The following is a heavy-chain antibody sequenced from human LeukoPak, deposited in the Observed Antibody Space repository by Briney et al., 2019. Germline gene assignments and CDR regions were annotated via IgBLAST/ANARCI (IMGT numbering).Heavy chain of an antibody. CDR3: ARDRESSTQWLVQKPFDY. Sequence: ASVKVSCKASGYTFTSYGISWVRQAPGQGLEWMGWISAYNGNTNYAQKLQGRATMTTDTSTSTAYMELRSLRSDDTAVYYCARDRESSTQWLVQKPFDYWGQGTLVTVSS. D-gene: IGHD6-19*01. J-gene: IGHJ4*02. V-gene: IGHV1-18*01. CDR1: GYTFTSYG. CDR2: ISAYNGNT.